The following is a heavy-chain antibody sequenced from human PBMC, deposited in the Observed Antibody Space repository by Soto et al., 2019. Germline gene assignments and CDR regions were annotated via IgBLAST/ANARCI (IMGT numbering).Heavy chain of an antibody. D-gene: IGHD1-26*01. Sequence: QVQLQESGPGLVTPSETLSLTCAFSGDSVTSNYLTWIRQSPEKGLEWIGYMHYTGSSFYNPSLTSRVAMSVDKSNNEYTLQQTSVSASDTAVYYYAPLYSNAWYTYWGQGIQVTVSS. CDR2: MHYTGSS. CDR3: APLYSNAWYTY. J-gene: IGHJ4*01. CDR1: GDSVTSNY. V-gene: IGHV4-59*02.